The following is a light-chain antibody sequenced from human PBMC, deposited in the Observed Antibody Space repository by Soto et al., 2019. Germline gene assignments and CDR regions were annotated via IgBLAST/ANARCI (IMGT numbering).Light chain of an antibody. V-gene: IGKV1-5*01. J-gene: IGKJ1*01. CDR1: ESIRTW. CDR3: QQYNNYPRT. Sequence: VGRFTITCRASESIRTWLAWYQHKPGKAPKFLIYDDSSLESGVPSRFSGSGSGTEFTLTISNLQPDDFATYFCQQYNNYPRTFGQGTKVDIK. CDR2: DDS.